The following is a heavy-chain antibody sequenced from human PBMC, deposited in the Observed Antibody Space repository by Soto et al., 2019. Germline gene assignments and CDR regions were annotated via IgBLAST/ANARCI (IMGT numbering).Heavy chain of an antibody. CDR1: GFTFDSYA. J-gene: IGHJ4*02. CDR3: AKNDFFDN. Sequence: EVQMLESGGGLVQPGGSLTLSCAASGFTFDSYAMSWVRQAQGKGLEWVSSISIGGTTYYADSVKGQFTISRDNSRNTLYLQMNSLRAEDTAFYYCAKNDFFDNCGQGPLVTVSS. D-gene: IGHD1-1*01. V-gene: IGHV3-23*05. CDR2: SISIGGTT.